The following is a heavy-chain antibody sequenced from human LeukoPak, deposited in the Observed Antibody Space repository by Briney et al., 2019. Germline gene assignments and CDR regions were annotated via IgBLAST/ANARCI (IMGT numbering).Heavy chain of an antibody. CDR1: GFTFSSYS. V-gene: IGHV3-48*04. CDR3: ASHGVDYGDEPEYFDY. CDR2: ISSSSSTI. Sequence: PGGSLRLSCAASGFTFSSYSMNWVRQAPGKGLEWVSYISSSSSTIYYADSVKGRFTISRDNAKNSLYLQMNSLRAEDTAVYYCASHGVDYGDEPEYFDYWGQGTLVTVSS. J-gene: IGHJ4*02. D-gene: IGHD4-17*01.